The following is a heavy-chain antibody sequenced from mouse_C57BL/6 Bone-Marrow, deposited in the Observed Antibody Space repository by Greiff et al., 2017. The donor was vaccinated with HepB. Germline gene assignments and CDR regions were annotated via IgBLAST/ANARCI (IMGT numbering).Heavy chain of an antibody. V-gene: IGHV5-4*03. J-gene: IGHJ3*01. CDR2: ISDGGSYT. CDR3: ARGYYGSSFAY. Sequence: EVMLVESGGGLVKPGGSLKLSCAASGFTFSSYAMSWVRQTPEKRLEWVATISDGGSYTYYPDNVKGRFTISRDNAKNNLYLQMSHLKSEDTAMYYCARGYYGSSFAYWGQGTLVTVSA. D-gene: IGHD1-1*01. CDR1: GFTFSSYA.